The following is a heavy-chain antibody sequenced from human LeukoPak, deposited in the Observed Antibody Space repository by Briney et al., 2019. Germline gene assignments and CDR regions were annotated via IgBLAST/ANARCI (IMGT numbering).Heavy chain of an antibody. Sequence: EPGGSLRLSCAASGFTFSSYSMNWVRQAPGKGLEWVSYISSSSSTIYYADSVKGRFTISRDNAKNSLYLQMNSLRAEDTAVHYCARPRRVITENDAFDIWGQGTMVTVSS. J-gene: IGHJ3*02. V-gene: IGHV3-48*01. D-gene: IGHD3-9*01. CDR2: ISSSSSTI. CDR1: GFTFSSYS. CDR3: ARPRRVITENDAFDI.